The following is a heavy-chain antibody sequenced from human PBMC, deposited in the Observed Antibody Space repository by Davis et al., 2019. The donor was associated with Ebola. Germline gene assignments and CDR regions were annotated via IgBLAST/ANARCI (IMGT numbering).Heavy chain of an antibody. J-gene: IGHJ4*02. V-gene: IGHV1-69*04. CDR1: GGTFSSYA. CDR3: ARGGSYFGGYFDY. CDR2: IIPILGIA. Sequence: SVKVSCKASGGTFSSYAITWVRQAPGQGLEWMGRIIPILGIANYAQKFQGRVTITADKSTNTAYMQLSSLRSEDTAVYYCARGGSYFGGYFDYWGQGTLVTVSS. D-gene: IGHD1-26*01.